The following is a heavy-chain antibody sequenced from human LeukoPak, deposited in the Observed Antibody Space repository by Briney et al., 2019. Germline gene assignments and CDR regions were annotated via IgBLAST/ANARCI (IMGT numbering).Heavy chain of an antibody. V-gene: IGHV3-30*18. CDR3: AKDPLKSRGYGYGYPQGGSYYFDY. J-gene: IGHJ4*02. Sequence: GGSLRLSCAASGFTFSSYGMHWVRQAPGKGLEWVAVISYDGSNKYYADSVKGRFTISRDNSKNTLYLQMNSLRAEDTAVYYCAKDPLKSRGYGYGYPQGGSYYFDYWGQGTLVTVSS. D-gene: IGHD5-18*01. CDR1: GFTFSSYG. CDR2: ISYDGSNK.